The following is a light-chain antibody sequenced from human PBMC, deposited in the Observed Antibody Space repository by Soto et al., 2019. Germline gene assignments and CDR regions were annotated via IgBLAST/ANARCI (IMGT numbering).Light chain of an antibody. J-gene: IGKJ3*01. V-gene: IGKV3-11*01. CDR3: QQRSNWPVT. CDR2: DAS. CDR1: QSVSSN. Sequence: EIVLTQSPATLSLSPGERATLSCRASQSVSSNLAWYQQKPGQAPRLLIYDASNRAPGIPARFSGSGSGTDFTLTISSREPENCAVYYCQQRSNWPVTFGPGTNVDI.